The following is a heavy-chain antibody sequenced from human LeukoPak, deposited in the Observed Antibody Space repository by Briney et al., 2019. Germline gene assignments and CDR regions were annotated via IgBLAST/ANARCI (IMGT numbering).Heavy chain of an antibody. J-gene: IGHJ3*02. CDR1: GFTFSSYT. D-gene: IGHD3-9*01. V-gene: IGHV3-21*06. CDR2: INSSSSYI. Sequence: KPGVSLRLSCAASGFTFSSYTMNRLRQAPGKGLEWVSSINSSSSYIYYEDSVKGRITISRDNTKNSLYLQMNSLRAEDTAVYYCAGDTYDILTGYYKWAFDIWGQGTMVTVSS. CDR3: AGDTYDILTGYYKWAFDI.